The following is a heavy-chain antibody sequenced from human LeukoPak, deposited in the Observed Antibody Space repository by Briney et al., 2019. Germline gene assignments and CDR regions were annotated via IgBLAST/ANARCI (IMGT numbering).Heavy chain of an antibody. CDR1: GYTFTSYG. V-gene: IGHV1-18*01. CDR2: ISAYNGNT. Sequence: GASVKVSCKASGYTFTSYGISWVRQAPGQGLEWMGWISAYNGNTNYAQKLQGRVTMTTDTSTSTAYMELRSMRSDDTAVYYCAREGYYDSSGYYYFDYWAREPWSPSPQ. D-gene: IGHD3-22*01. CDR3: AREGYYDSSGYYYFDY. J-gene: IGHJ4*02.